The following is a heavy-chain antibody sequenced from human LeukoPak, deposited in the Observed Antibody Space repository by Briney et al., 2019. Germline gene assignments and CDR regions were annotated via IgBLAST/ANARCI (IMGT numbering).Heavy chain of an antibody. V-gene: IGHV3-48*03. Sequence: GGSLRLSCAASGFTFSSHEMNWVRQAPGKGLEWVSYISSSGSTIYYADSVKGRFTISRDNAKNSLYLQMNSLRAEDTAVYYCARAKVMTTVTFDYWGQGTLVTVSS. CDR3: ARAKVMTTVTFDY. J-gene: IGHJ4*02. D-gene: IGHD4-17*01. CDR1: GFTFSSHE. CDR2: ISSSGSTI.